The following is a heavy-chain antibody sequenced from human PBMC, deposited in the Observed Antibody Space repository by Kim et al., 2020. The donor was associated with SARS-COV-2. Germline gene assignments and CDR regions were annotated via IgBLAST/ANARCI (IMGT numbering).Heavy chain of an antibody. J-gene: IGHJ5*02. V-gene: IGHV1-3*01. D-gene: IGHD3-9*01. Sequence: QKFQGRVTITRDTSASTAYMELASLRSEDTAVYYCARDFGSGYPYNWFDPWGQGTLVTVSS. CDR3: ARDFGSGYPYNWFDP.